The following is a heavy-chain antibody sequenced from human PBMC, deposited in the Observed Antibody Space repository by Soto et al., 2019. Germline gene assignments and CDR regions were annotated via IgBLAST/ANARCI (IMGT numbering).Heavy chain of an antibody. CDR1: GFTLSSYA. CDR2: IGGSGGST. J-gene: IGHJ4*02. CDR3: AKGGYYYDTSLDY. V-gene: IGHV3-23*01. D-gene: IGHD3-22*01. Sequence: GGSLRLSCAASGFTLSSYAMSWVRQAPGKGLEWVSGIGGSGGSTYYADSVKGRFTISRDNSKNTLYLQMNSLRAGDTAIYYCAKGGYYYDTSLDYWGQGTLVTVSS.